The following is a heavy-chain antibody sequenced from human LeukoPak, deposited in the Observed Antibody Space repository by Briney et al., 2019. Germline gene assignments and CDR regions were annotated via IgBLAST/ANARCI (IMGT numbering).Heavy chain of an antibody. CDR1: GFSLSTSGVG. J-gene: IGHJ5*02. D-gene: IGHD3-22*01. CDR3: VHRFTMRNTNRNWFDP. Sequence: SGPTLVNPTQTLTLTCTFSGFSLSTSGVGVGWIRQPPEKALEWLAVIYWDDDKRYSPSLKSRLTITKDTSKNQVVLTMTNMDPVDTATYYCVHRFTMRNTNRNWFDPWGQGTLVTVSS. V-gene: IGHV2-5*02. CDR2: IYWDDDK.